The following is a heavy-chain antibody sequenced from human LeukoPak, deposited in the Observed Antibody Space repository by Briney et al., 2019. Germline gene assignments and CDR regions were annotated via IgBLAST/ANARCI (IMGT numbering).Heavy chain of an antibody. V-gene: IGHV4-34*01. Sequence: NPSETLSLTCTVSGGSISSYYWSWIRQPPGKGLEWIGEINHSGSTNYNPSLKSRVTISVGTSKNQFSLKLSSVTAADTAVYYCARHAGLLWFGELYYFDYWGQGTLVTVSS. CDR1: GGSISSYY. J-gene: IGHJ4*02. CDR3: ARHAGLLWFGELYYFDY. D-gene: IGHD3-10*01. CDR2: INHSGST.